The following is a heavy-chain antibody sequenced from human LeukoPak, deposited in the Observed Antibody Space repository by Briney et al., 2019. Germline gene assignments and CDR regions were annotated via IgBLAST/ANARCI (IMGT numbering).Heavy chain of an antibody. J-gene: IGHJ4*02. CDR1: GFTFSSYG. Sequence: GGSLRLSCAASGFTFSSYGMHWVRQAPGKGLEWVAVIWYDGSNKYYADSVKGRFTISRDNSKNTLCLQMNSLRAEDTAVYYCARMYSSSRKWPDYWGQGTLVTVSS. D-gene: IGHD6-13*01. CDR3: ARMYSSSRKWPDY. CDR2: IWYDGSNK. V-gene: IGHV3-33*08.